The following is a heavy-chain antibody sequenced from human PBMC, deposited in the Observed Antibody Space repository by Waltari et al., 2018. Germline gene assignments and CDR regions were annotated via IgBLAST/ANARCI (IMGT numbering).Heavy chain of an antibody. Sequence: QVQLQQWCAGLLKPSETLSLTCAVSGGSLGGFYWSWLRQSPGKGLTWIGEINHDGTTHANPSLKSRVTVSVDTSKKRFSLPLSSVTAADTGVYYCALDDDILTGPTSNWYFDIWGRGTLVTVSS. V-gene: IGHV4-34*01. CDR2: INHDGTT. CDR3: ALDDDILTGPTSNWYFDI. CDR1: GGSLGGFY. D-gene: IGHD3-9*01. J-gene: IGHJ2*01.